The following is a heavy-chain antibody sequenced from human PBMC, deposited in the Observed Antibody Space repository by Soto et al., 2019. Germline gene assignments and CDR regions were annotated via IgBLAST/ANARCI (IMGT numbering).Heavy chain of an antibody. V-gene: IGHV3-33*01. CDR3: ARDARVSMVRVGECDGMDF. CDR2: IWYDGSNK. D-gene: IGHD3-10*01. Sequence: GGSLRLSCAASGFTFSSYGMHWVRQAPGKGLEWVAVIWYDGSNKYYADSVKGRFTISRDNSKNTLYLQMNSLRAEDTAVYYCARDARVSMVRVGECDGMDFWGQGTMVTVSS. CDR1: GFTFSSYG. J-gene: IGHJ6*02.